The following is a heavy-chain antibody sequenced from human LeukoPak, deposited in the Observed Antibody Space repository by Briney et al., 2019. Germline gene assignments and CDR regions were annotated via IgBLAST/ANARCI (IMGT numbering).Heavy chain of an antibody. V-gene: IGHV3-7*05. CDR1: GFTFTNYW. CDR3: ARIGYSSSSFDY. CDR2: IKQDGSET. Sequence: PGGSLRLSCAASGFTFTNYWMSWVRQAPGKGLEWVANIKQDGSETDFVDSLKGRFTISRDNAKKLLYLQMNSLRAEDTAVYYCARIGYSSSSFDYWGQGTLVTVSS. D-gene: IGHD6-6*01. J-gene: IGHJ4*02.